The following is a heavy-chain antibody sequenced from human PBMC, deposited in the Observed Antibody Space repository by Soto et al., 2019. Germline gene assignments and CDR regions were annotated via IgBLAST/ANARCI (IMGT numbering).Heavy chain of an antibody. Sequence: SETLSLTCAVYGGSFSGYYWSWIRQPPGKGLEWIGEINHSGSTNYNPSLKSRVTISVDTSKNQFSLKLSSVTAADTAVYYCARGGPYCSSTSCYDGTPYNWFDPWGQRTLVTVSS. CDR3: ARGGPYCSSTSCYDGTPYNWFDP. CDR2: INHSGST. D-gene: IGHD2-2*01. V-gene: IGHV4-34*01. CDR1: GGSFSGYY. J-gene: IGHJ5*02.